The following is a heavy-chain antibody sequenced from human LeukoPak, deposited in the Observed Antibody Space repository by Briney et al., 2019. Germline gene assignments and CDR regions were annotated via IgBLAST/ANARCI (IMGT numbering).Heavy chain of an antibody. J-gene: IGHJ3*02. D-gene: IGHD3-10*01. CDR1: GFSFSSYA. V-gene: IGHV3-23*01. CDR3: ARVAALWFGGFGAFDI. CDR2: ISGSSTGT. Sequence: GGSLRLSCGASGFSFSSYAMNWVRQAPGKGLEWVSGISGSSTGTYYADSVKGRFTISRDNSKNTLYLQMNSLRAEDTAVYYCARVAALWFGGFGAFDIWGQGTMVTVSS.